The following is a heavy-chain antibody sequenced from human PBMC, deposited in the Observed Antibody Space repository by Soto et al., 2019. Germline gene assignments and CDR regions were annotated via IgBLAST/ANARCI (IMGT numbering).Heavy chain of an antibody. CDR2: VLYDGSNE. CDR3: AKSRDGYSFYYYYGMDV. D-gene: IGHD4-4*01. Sequence: QVQLVESGGGVVQPGRSLRVSCAGSGFTFSNYGMHWVRQAPGKGLEWVALVLYDGSNEYYADSVKGRFTISRDNPKHPLYLKMNNLRAEDTAVYYCAKSRDGYSFYYYYGMDVWGQGTTVTVSS. V-gene: IGHV3-30*18. J-gene: IGHJ6*02. CDR1: GFTFSNYG.